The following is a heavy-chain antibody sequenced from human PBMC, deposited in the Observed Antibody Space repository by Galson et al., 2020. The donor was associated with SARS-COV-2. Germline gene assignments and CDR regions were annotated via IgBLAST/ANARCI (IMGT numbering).Heavy chain of an antibody. D-gene: IGHD1-26*01. CDR2: VSFDGSKK. Sequence: VGSLRLSCEVSGFTFSDYGMNWVRQAPGKGLEWVAVVSFDGSKKYYADSVKGRFTISRDNSNDTLYLQMNSPRDEDTAMYYCAKSLVGSSTVGFDYWGQGSLVTFSS. CDR3: AKSLVGSSTVGFDY. V-gene: IGHV3-30*18. J-gene: IGHJ4*02. CDR1: GFTFSDYG.